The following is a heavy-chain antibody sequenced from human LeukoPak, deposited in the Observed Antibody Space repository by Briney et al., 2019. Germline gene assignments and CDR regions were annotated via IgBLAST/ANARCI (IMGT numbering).Heavy chain of an antibody. CDR3: AKGVVPAAPFDY. CDR1: GFTFSSYA. V-gene: IGHV3-23*01. D-gene: IGHD2-2*01. CDR2: LSGGVGST. Sequence: GGSLRLSCAASGFTFSSYAMSWVRQSPGKGLEWVSGLSGGVGSTYYAYYTDSVKGRFTISRDNSKNTLYLQMNSLRAEDTAVYYCAKGVVPAAPFDYWGQGTLVTVSS. J-gene: IGHJ4*02.